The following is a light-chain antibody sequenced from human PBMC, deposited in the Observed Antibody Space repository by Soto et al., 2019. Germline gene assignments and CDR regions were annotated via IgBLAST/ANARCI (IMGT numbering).Light chain of an antibody. J-gene: IGLJ2*01. CDR3: LLSCSGVGV. V-gene: IGLV7-46*01. Sequence: QAVVTQEPSLTVSPGGTVTLTCDSSTGPVTTEHYPYWFQQKPGQAPRTLIFDTSNKHSWTPARFSGSLLGGKAALTLSGAQAEDEDEYYCLLSCSGVGVFGGGTKLTVL. CDR2: DTS. CDR1: TGPVTTEHY.